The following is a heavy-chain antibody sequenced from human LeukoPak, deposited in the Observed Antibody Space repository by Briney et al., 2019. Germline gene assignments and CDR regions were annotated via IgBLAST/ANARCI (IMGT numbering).Heavy chain of an antibody. D-gene: IGHD4-23*01. CDR1: GFTFSSYA. CDR2: ISYDGSNK. Sequence: GGSLRLSCAASGFTFSSYAMLWLRQAPGKGLEGVAVISYDGSNKYYADTVKGRFTISRDNSKNTLYLQMNSLRAEDTAVYYCERPYGGKVDYWGQGTLVTVSS. V-gene: IGHV3-30*04. CDR3: ERPYGGKVDY. J-gene: IGHJ4*02.